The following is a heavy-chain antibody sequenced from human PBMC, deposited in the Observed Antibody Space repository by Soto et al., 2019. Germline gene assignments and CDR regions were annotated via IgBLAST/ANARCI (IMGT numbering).Heavy chain of an antibody. D-gene: IGHD6-13*01. CDR3: ARRSSSSLDYYGMDV. CDR1: GGPISSGGYY. V-gene: IGHV4-31*03. Sequence: SETLSLTCTVSGGPISSGGYYWSWIRQHPGKGLEWIGSIYYSGSTNYNPSLKSRVTISVDTSKNQFSLKLNSVTAADTAVYYCARRSSSSLDYYGMDVWGQGTTVTVSS. CDR2: IYYSGST. J-gene: IGHJ6*02.